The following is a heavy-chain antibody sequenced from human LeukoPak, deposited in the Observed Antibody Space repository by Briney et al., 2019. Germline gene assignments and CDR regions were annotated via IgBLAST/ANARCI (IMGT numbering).Heavy chain of an antibody. D-gene: IGHD3-3*01. CDR1: GGSISSGSYY. Sequence: SETLSLTCTVSGGSISSGSYYWSWIRQPAGKGLEWTGRIYTSGSTNYNPSLKSRVTISVDTSKNQFSLKLSSVTAADTAVYYCARDLVDYDFWSGYPLWGQGTLVTVSS. CDR3: ARDLVDYDFWSGYPL. V-gene: IGHV4-61*02. CDR2: IYTSGST. J-gene: IGHJ4*02.